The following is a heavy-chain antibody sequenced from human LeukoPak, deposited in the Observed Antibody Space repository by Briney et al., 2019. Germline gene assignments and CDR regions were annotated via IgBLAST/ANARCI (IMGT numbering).Heavy chain of an antibody. CDR1: GFTVSSNY. J-gene: IGHJ3*02. V-gene: IGHV3-53*04. CDR3: ASAGHYYDSRVSAAFDI. Sequence: GGSLRLSCAASGFTVSSNYMSWVRQAPGRGLEWVSVIYSGGSTYYADSVKGRFTISRHNSKNTLYLQMNSLRAEDTAVYYCASAGHYYDSRVSAAFDIWGQGTMVTVSS. CDR2: IYSGGST. D-gene: IGHD3-22*01.